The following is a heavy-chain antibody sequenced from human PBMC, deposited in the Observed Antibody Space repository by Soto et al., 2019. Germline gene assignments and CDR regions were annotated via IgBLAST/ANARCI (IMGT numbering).Heavy chain of an antibody. D-gene: IGHD3-22*01. CDR2: IIPLFGTP. CDR1: GGNFSTYT. CDR3: AREMEGHDYDSCGPLDY. J-gene: IGHJ4*02. Sequence: QVQLVQSGSEVKKPGSSVRISCKASGGNFSTYTITWVRQAPGQGLEWMGGIIPLFGTPNYAQKFRGRVRIIADESTRTAYMELSSLRSEDKAVYYCAREMEGHDYDSCGPLDYWGQGTQVTVSS. V-gene: IGHV1-69*12.